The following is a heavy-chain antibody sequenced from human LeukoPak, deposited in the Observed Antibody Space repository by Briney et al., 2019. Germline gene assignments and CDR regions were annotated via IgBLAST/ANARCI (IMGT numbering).Heavy chain of an antibody. Sequence: GGSLRLSCAVSGITLSNYGLSWVRQAPGKGLEWVAGISDSGGSTNYADSVKGRCTISRDNPKNTLYLQMNSLRAEDTAVYFCAKRGIVFRAVIIVGFHKEAYYFDYWGQGALVTVSS. CDR3: AKRGIVFRAVIIVGFHKEAYYFDY. CDR2: ISDSGGST. D-gene: IGHD3-10*01. CDR1: GITLSNYG. J-gene: IGHJ4*02. V-gene: IGHV3-23*01.